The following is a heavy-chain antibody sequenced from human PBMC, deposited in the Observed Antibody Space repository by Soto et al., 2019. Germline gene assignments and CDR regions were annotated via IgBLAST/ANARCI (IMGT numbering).Heavy chain of an antibody. CDR2: LYWDDDK. V-gene: IGHV2-5*02. CDR1: GFSLTTSGVG. Sequence: QITLNESGPTVVRPTENLTLTCRFSGFSLTTSGVGVGWIRQSPGKAPEWLALLYWDDDKGYSASLKSRLTITKDTSKNQVVLTVSDLDPTDTATYYCAHRVLRTVFGLVTTAAIYFDFWGQGTPVAVSS. D-gene: IGHD3-3*01. CDR3: AHRVLRTVFGLVTTAAIYFDF. J-gene: IGHJ4*02.